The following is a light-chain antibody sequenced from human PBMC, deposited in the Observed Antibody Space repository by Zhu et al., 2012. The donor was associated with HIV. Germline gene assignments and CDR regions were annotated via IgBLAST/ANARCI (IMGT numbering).Light chain of an antibody. CDR2: GPS. V-gene: IGKV3-20*01. Sequence: EIVLTQSPGTLSLSPGERATLSCRASDNIGNRYLAWYQQKPGQALRLLIYGPSNRATGIPERFSGSGSGTDFTLTISRLESEDFAVYYCQQFDSSLWTFGQGTKVEIK. CDR3: QQFDSSLWT. J-gene: IGKJ1*01. CDR1: DNIGNRY.